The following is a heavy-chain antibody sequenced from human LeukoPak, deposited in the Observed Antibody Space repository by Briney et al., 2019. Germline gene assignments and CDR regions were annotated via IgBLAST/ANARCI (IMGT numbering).Heavy chain of an antibody. V-gene: IGHV4-30-4*01. CDR1: GGSISSGDYY. J-gene: IGHJ6*02. Sequence: SQTLSLTCTVSGGSISSGDYYWSWNRQPPGKGLEWIGYIYYSGSTYYNPSLKSRVTISVDTSKNQFSLKLSSVTAADTAVYYCARTYSSSWYSSYYYGMDVWGQGTTVTVSS. D-gene: IGHD6-13*01. CDR3: ARTYSSSWYSSYYYGMDV. CDR2: IYYSGST.